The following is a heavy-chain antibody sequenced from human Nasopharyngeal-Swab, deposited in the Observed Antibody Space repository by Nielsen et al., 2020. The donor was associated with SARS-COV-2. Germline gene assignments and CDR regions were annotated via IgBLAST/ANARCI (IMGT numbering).Heavy chain of an antibody. Sequence: SLKIPCTASGFTFDHYAMNRVRQAPGQGLEWVSGINWNSGSPGYADSVKGRFTISRDNAKNTLYLQMNSLRPEDTALYYCAKDMGNYYGSTRMDVWGQGTTVTVSS. V-gene: IGHV3-9*01. J-gene: IGHJ6*02. CDR2: INWNSGSP. D-gene: IGHD3-10*01. CDR1: GFTFDHYA. CDR3: AKDMGNYYGSTRMDV.